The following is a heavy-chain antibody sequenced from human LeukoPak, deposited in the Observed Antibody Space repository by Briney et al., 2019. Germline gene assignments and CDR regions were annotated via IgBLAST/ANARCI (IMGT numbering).Heavy chain of an antibody. Sequence: GASVTVSCKASGYTFTGYYMHWVRQAPGQGLEWMGWINPNSGGTNYAQKFQGRVTMTRDTSISTAYMELSRLRSDDTAVYYCARDRGVITMVRGVILNYYYGMDVWGQGTTVTVSS. J-gene: IGHJ6*02. CDR3: ARDRGVITMVRGVILNYYYGMDV. D-gene: IGHD3-10*01. V-gene: IGHV1-2*02. CDR1: GYTFTGYY. CDR2: INPNSGGT.